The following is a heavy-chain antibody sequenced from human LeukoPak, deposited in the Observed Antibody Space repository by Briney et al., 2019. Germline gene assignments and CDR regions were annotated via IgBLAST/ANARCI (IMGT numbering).Heavy chain of an antibody. D-gene: IGHD2-15*01. J-gene: IGHJ6*02. CDR2: INHSGST. V-gene: IGHV4-34*01. Sequence: PSETLSLTCAVYGGSFSGYYWSWIRQPPGKGLEWIGEINHSGSTNYNPSLKSRVTISVDTSKNQFSLKLSSVTAADTAVYYCARHARSLGYCSGGSCDYGMDVWGQGTTVTVSS. CDR3: ARHARSLGYCSGGSCDYGMDV. CDR1: GGSFSGYY.